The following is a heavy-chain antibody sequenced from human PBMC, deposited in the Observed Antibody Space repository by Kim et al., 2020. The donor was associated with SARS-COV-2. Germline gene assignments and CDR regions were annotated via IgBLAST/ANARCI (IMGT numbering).Heavy chain of an antibody. J-gene: IGHJ4*02. Sequence: GGSLRLSCAASGFTVSSNYMSWVRQAPGKGLEWVSVIYSGGSTYYADSVKGRFTISRDNSKNTLYLQMNSLRAEDTAVSYCARESSIAAAGTVYWGQGTLVTVSS. D-gene: IGHD6-13*01. CDR2: IYSGGST. CDR1: GFTVSSNY. V-gene: IGHV3-53*01. CDR3: ARESSIAAAGTVY.